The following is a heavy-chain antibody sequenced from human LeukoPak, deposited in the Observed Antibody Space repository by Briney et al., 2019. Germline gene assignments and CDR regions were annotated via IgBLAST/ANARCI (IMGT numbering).Heavy chain of an antibody. V-gene: IGHV4-34*01. CDR1: GGSFSGYY. J-gene: IGHJ4*02. D-gene: IGHD3-10*01. Sequence: SETLSPTCAVYGGSFSGYYWSWIRQPPGKGLEWIGEINHSGSTNYNPSPKSRVTISVDTSKNQFSLKLSSVTAADTAVYYCASVRSYGSGSYPYWGQGTLVTVSS. CDR2: INHSGST. CDR3: ASVRSYGSGSYPY.